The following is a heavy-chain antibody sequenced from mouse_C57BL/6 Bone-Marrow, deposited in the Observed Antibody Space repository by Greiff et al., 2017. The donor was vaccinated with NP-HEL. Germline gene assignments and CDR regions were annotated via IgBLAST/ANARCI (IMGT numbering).Heavy chain of an antibody. J-gene: IGHJ4*01. D-gene: IGHD1-1*01. V-gene: IGHV5-6*01. CDR3: AREGWGYCYGGRYYAMDY. Sequence: EVMLVESGGDLVKPGGSLKLSCAASGFTFSSYGMSWVRQTPDKRLEWVATISSGGSYTYYPDSVKGRFTISRDNAKNTLYTQRSSLKSEETAMYDCAREGWGYCYGGRYYAMDYWGQGTSVTVSS. CDR1: GFTFSSYG. CDR2: ISSGGSYT.